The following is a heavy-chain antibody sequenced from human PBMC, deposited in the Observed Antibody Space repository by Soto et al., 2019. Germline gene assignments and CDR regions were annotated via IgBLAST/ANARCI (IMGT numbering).Heavy chain of an antibody. CDR2: IYYSGST. V-gene: IGHV4-31*03. Sequence: PSETLSLTCTVSGGSISSGGYYWSWIRQHPGKGLEWIGYIYYSGSTYYNPSLKSRVTISVDTSKNQFSLKLSSVTAADTAVYYGASLYEWGDWFDPGGQETLVTVS. CDR3: ASLYEWGDWFDP. CDR1: GGSISSGGYY. J-gene: IGHJ5*02. D-gene: IGHD2-8*01.